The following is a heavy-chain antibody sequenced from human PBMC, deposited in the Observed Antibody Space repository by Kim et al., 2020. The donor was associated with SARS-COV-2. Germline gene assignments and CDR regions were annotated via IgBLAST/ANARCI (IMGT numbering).Heavy chain of an antibody. J-gene: IGHJ4*02. D-gene: IGHD3-16*01. CDR3: VASAGFGLFDY. Sequence: YYADSVKGRFTIARHNSKNTLYLQMNSLRAEDTAVYYCVASAGFGLFDYWGQGTLVTVSS. V-gene: IGHV3-53*04.